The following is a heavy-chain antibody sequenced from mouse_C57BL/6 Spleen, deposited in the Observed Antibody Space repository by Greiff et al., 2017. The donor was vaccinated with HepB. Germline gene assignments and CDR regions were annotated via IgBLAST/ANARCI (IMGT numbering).Heavy chain of an antibody. CDR2: IDPSDSYT. Sequence: VQLQQPGAELVRPGTSVKLSCKASGYTFTSYWMHWVKQRPGQGLEWIGVIDPSDSYTNYNQKFKGKATLTVDTSSSTAYMQLSSLTSEDSAVYYCARSVDGYPLYAMDYWGQGTSVTVSS. CDR3: ARSVDGYPLYAMDY. J-gene: IGHJ4*01. CDR1: GYTFTSYW. V-gene: IGHV1-59*01. D-gene: IGHD2-3*01.